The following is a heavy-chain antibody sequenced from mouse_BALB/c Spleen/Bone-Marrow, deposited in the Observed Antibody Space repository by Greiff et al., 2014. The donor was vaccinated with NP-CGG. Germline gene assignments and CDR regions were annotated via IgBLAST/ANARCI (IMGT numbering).Heavy chain of an antibody. J-gene: IGHJ4*01. V-gene: IGHV5-4*02. D-gene: IGHD1-1*02. CDR3: ARSGEKYGALDY. Sequence: VQLKESGGGLVKPGGSLKPSCTASGFTFSDYYMCWVRQTPEKRLEWVATISDGGIYTYYPDSVKGRFTISRDNAKNNLYLQMSSLKSEDTAMYYCARSGEKYGALDYSGQGTSVTVSS. CDR1: GFTFSDYY. CDR2: ISDGGIYT.